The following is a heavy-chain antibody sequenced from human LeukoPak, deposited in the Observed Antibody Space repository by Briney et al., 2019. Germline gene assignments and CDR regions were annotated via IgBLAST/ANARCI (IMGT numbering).Heavy chain of an antibody. D-gene: IGHD5-18*01. V-gene: IGHV3-21*01. J-gene: IGHJ6*02. CDR2: ISSSSSYI. Sequence: GGSLRLSCAASGFTFSSYSMNWVRQAPGKGLEWVSSISSSSSYIYYADSVKGRFTISRDNAKNSLYLQMNSLRAEDTAVYYCARGVYWIQLWPYYYYGMDVWGQGTTVTVSS. CDR3: ARGVYWIQLWPYYYYGMDV. CDR1: GFTFSSYS.